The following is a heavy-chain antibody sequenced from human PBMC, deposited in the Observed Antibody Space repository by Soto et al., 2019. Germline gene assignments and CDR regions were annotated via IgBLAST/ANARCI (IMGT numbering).Heavy chain of an antibody. J-gene: IGHJ4*02. CDR2: VNPIVSMS. V-gene: IGHV1-69*02. CDR3: ASSYGSGYRAFDY. CDR1: GDTFNFYS. Sequence: QVQLVQSGAEVKRPGSSVKVSCKASGDTFNFYSINWVRQAPGLGLEWMGRVNPIVSMSNYAQKFQGRVTMTASQSPSTAYMELSSLRSEDTAIYYCASSYGSGYRAFDYWGQGALVTVSS. D-gene: IGHD3-10*01.